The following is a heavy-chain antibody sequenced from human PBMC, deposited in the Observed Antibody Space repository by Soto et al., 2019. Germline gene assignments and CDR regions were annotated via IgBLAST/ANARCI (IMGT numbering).Heavy chain of an antibody. D-gene: IGHD3-10*01. Sequence: PSETLSLTCAVSGGSISSAGYSWSWLRQPPGKGLEWVGYIYYSGSTNYNPSLKSRVTISVDTSKNQFSLKLSSVTAADTAVYYCARAPRGNYGYPSYFDYWGQGTLVTVSS. CDR2: IYYSGST. CDR3: ARAPRGNYGYPSYFDY. J-gene: IGHJ4*02. CDR1: GGSISSAGYS. V-gene: IGHV4-61*08.